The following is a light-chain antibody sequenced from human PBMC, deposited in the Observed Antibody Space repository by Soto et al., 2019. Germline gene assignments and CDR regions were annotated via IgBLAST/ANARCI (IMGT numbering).Light chain of an antibody. CDR1: SSDVGGYNS. V-gene: IGLV2-8*01. Sequence: QSALTQPPSASGSPGQSVTISCTGTSSDVGGYNSVSWYQHHPGKAPQLMIYGVTKRPSGVPDRFSGSKSGNTASLTVSGLQADDEADYYCSSYGGSSSFVVFGGGTKLTVL. CDR3: SSYGGSSSFVV. J-gene: IGLJ3*02. CDR2: GVT.